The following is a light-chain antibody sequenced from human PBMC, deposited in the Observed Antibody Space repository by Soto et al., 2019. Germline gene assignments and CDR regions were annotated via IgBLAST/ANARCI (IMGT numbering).Light chain of an antibody. V-gene: IGLV2-14*01. CDR1: SSDVGGYKY. CDR2: EVS. Sequence: QSALTQPASVSASPGQSITISCTGTSSDVGGYKYVSWYQQHPGKAPKLMIYEVSNWPSGVSNRFSGSKSGNTASLTISGLQAEDEADYYCSSYTSSSTRVFGTGTKLTVL. J-gene: IGLJ1*01. CDR3: SSYTSSSTRV.